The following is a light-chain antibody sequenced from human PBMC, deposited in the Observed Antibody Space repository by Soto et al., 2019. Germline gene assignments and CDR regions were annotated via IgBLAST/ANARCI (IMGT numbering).Light chain of an antibody. CDR1: QSVSSY. J-gene: IGKJ2*01. Sequence: EIVLTQSPATLSLSPGEKATLACRASQSVSSYLAWFQQKPGQSPRLLIYDVSNRAPGIPARFSGSGSGTDFTLTINSLEPEDFAVYYCQQRSNWPYTFGQGTKVDIK. CDR3: QQRSNWPYT. V-gene: IGKV3-11*01. CDR2: DVS.